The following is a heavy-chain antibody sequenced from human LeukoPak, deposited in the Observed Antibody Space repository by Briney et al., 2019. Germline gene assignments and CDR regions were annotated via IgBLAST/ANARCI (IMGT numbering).Heavy chain of an antibody. CDR3: TRGCSGGSCSRDAMDV. CDR1: GYSFSSDW. V-gene: IGHV5-51*03. CDR2: IFPIDSET. J-gene: IGHJ6*02. D-gene: IGHD2-15*01. Sequence: GKSLKISCKASGYSFSSDWIAWVRQMPGKGLEWMGIIFPIDSETTYSPSFQGQVTISADKSISTAYLQWSSLKASDTDMYYCTRGCSGGSCSRDAMDVWGQGTMVTVSS.